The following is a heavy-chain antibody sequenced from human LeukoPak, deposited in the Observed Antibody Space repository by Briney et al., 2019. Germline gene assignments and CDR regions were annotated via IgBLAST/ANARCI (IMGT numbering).Heavy chain of an antibody. D-gene: IGHD3-3*01. V-gene: IGHV3-30*04. Sequence: GGSLRLSCAASGFTFSSYAMHWVRQAPDKGLEWVAVISYDGSNKYYADSVKGRFTISRDNSKNTLYLQMNSLRAENTAVYYCARSLPYYDSWSGYYWFDLWGQGTLVTVSS. J-gene: IGHJ5*02. CDR2: ISYDGSNK. CDR1: GFTFSSYA. CDR3: ARSLPYYDSWSGYYWFDL.